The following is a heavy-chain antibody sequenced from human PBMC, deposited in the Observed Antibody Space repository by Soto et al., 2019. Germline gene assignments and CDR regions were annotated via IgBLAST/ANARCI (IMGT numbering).Heavy chain of an antibody. CDR3: AFTRQQMVIFAYASSLNWFQP. Sequence: SGPTRVSPTETVTLTRPFSGFSLSTSRVGVGWIRHPPGKALEWLALIYWDDDKRYSPSLKSRLTITKDTSKNQVVLTMTNMVPVDTATYDGAFTRQQMVIFAYASSLNWFQPWGQ. J-gene: IGHJ5*02. D-gene: IGHD6-13*01. CDR2: IYWDDDK. CDR1: GFSLSTSRVG. V-gene: IGHV2-5*02.